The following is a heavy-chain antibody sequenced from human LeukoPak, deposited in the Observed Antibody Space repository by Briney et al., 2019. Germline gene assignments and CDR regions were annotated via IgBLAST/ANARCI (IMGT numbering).Heavy chain of an antibody. D-gene: IGHD6-13*01. CDR1: GFTFSSYA. CDR2: ISGSDGRI. J-gene: IGHJ4*02. CDR3: AKQGYTTSWLYFDY. Sequence: PGGSLRLSCAASGFTFSSYAMSWVRQAPGKGLEWVSVISGSDGRIYYADSVKGRFTISRDNSKNTLYLQLNSLRAEDTAVYYCAKQGYTTSWLYFDYWGQGTLVTVSS. V-gene: IGHV3-23*01.